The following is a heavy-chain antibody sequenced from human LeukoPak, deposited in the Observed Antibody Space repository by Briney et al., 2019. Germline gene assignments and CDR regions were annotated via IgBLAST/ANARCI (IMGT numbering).Heavy chain of an antibody. CDR3: AKPLWFGELTFDY. CDR2: ISGSGGST. J-gene: IGHJ4*02. V-gene: IGHV3-23*01. D-gene: IGHD3-10*01. CDR1: GCTFSSYA. Sequence: PGGSLRLSCAASGCTFSSYAMSWVRQAPGKGLEWVSAISGSGGSTYYADSVKGRFTISRDNSKNTLYLQMNSLRAEDTAVYYCAKPLWFGELTFDYWGQGTLVTVSS.